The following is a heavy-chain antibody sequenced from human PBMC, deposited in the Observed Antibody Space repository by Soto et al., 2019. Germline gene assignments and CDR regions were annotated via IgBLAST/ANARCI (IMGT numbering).Heavy chain of an antibody. Sequence: EVQLLESGGGLVQPGGSLRLSCAASGFTFSSYAMSWVRQAPGKGLEWVSAISGSGGSTYYADSVKGRFTISRDNSKKRLYLQINSLRAEDTAVYYCAKGGGYCSGGSCYSGGGIDYWGQGTLVTVSS. D-gene: IGHD2-15*01. J-gene: IGHJ4*02. CDR1: GFTFSSYA. CDR3: AKGGGYCSGGSCYSGGGIDY. CDR2: ISGSGGST. V-gene: IGHV3-23*01.